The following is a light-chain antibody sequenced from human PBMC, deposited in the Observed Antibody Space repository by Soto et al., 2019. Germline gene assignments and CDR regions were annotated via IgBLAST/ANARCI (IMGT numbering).Light chain of an antibody. Sequence: EIVLTQSPGTLSLSPGEGATVSCRASESVTNSYLAWYQQKPGQAPRLLIYGASTRASGVPVRFSGSGSGTEFTLTISRLEPEDFAVYFCQQYSSSPPITFGQGTRREMK. V-gene: IGKV3-20*01. J-gene: IGKJ5*01. CDR1: ESVTNSY. CDR3: QQYSSSPPIT. CDR2: GAS.